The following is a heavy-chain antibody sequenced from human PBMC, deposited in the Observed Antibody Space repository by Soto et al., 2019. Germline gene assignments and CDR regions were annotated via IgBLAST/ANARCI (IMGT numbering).Heavy chain of an antibody. Sequence: SETLSLTCAVYGGSFSGYYWSWIRQPPGKGLEWIGYIYYSGSTNYNPSLKSRVTISVDTSKNQFSLKLSSVTAADTAVYYCARDQLLWFGELLKPYYYGMDVWGQGTTVTVSS. V-gene: IGHV4-59*01. CDR2: IYYSGST. CDR1: GGSFSGYY. D-gene: IGHD3-10*01. CDR3: ARDQLLWFGELLKPYYYGMDV. J-gene: IGHJ6*02.